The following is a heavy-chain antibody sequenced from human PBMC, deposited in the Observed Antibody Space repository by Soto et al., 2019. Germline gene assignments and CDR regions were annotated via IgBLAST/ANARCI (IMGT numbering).Heavy chain of an antibody. Sequence: SVKVSCKASGGTFSSYAISWVRQAPGQGLEWMGGIIPIFGTANYAQKFQGRVTITADESTSTAHMELSSLRSEDTAVYYCARFMVAALGGYFDYWGQGTLVTVSS. CDR2: IIPIFGTA. V-gene: IGHV1-69*13. CDR3: ARFMVAALGGYFDY. CDR1: GGTFSSYA. J-gene: IGHJ4*02. D-gene: IGHD2-15*01.